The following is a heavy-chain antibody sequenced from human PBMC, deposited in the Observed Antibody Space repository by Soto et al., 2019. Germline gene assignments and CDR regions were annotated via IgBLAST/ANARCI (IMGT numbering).Heavy chain of an antibody. Sequence: GGSLRLSCAASGFTFSSYWMHWVRQGPDKGLVWVSRINTAGTGATYADSVEGRFAVSRDNVKNTLYLQMNSLRAEDTAVYYCIRHYGDYWGQGVLVTVSS. CDR2: INTAGTGA. V-gene: IGHV3-74*01. CDR3: IRHYGDY. J-gene: IGHJ4*02. CDR1: GFTFSSYW.